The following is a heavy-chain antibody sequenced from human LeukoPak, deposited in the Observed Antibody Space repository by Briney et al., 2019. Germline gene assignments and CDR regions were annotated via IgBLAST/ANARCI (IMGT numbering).Heavy chain of an antibody. V-gene: IGHV1-2*02. CDR1: GNTFTGYY. CDR2: INPNSGGT. D-gene: IGHD5-18*01. Sequence: GASVKVSCKASGNTFTGYYMHWVRQAPGQGLEWMGWINPNSGGTNYAQKFQGRVTMTRDTSISTAYMELSRLRSDDTAVYYCARVVDTAMVMDYWGQGTLVTVSS. CDR3: ARVVDTAMVMDY. J-gene: IGHJ4*02.